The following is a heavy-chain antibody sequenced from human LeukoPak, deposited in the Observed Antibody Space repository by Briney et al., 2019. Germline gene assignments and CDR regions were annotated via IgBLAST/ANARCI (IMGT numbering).Heavy chain of an antibody. V-gene: IGHV3-7*01. Sequence: GGSLRLSCAASGFSLSCYYMSWVRQAPGKGLEWMANIGYDGSQKNYDDSLKGRFTISRDNAKNSVYLQMNSLRAEDTAVYYCAREYFPPGLLTIVFDNWGQGTLVTVSS. D-gene: IGHD3-9*01. CDR1: GFSLSCYY. J-gene: IGHJ4*02. CDR3: AREYFPPGLLTIVFDN. CDR2: IGYDGSQK.